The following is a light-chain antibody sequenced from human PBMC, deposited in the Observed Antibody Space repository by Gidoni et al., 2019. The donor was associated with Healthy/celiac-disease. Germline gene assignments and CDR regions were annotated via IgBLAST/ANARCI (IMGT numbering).Light chain of an antibody. Sequence: QSALTQPASVSGSPRQSITISSPGTSSDVGGYNYVSSYQQHPGKAPKLKIYDVSNRPSGVSKRCSGSKCGSTASLTISGRQAEGEAGYYCSSYTSSSTLVVGTGTKVTVL. J-gene: IGLJ1*01. CDR2: DVS. CDR3: SSYTSSSTLV. CDR1: SSDVGGYNY. V-gene: IGLV2-14*03.